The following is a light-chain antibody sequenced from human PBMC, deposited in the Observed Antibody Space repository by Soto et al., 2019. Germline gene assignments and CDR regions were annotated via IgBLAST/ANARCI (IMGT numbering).Light chain of an antibody. CDR1: SSNIGAGYD. CDR3: QSYDSSLSGYV. V-gene: IGLV1-40*01. CDR2: INI. Sequence: QSVLTQPPSVSGAPGQRVTISCTGSSSNIGAGYDVHWYQQLPGTAPKLLIFININRPSGVPDRCSGSKSGTSASLAITGLRAEDEADYYCQSYDSSLSGYVFGTGTKLTVL. J-gene: IGLJ1*01.